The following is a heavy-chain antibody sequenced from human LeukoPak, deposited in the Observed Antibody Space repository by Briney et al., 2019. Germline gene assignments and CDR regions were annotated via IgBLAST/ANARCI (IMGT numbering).Heavy chain of an antibody. J-gene: IGHJ4*02. V-gene: IGHV3-23*01. CDR1: GFTFSSYA. Sequence: GGSLRLSCAASGFTFSSYAMSWVRQAPGEGLEWVSGLTGSGGTTYYADSVKGRFTISRDNSKNTPSLQMNSLRAEDTALYYCAKGPGYSYGHPFDYWGQGTLVTVSS. D-gene: IGHD5-18*01. CDR3: AKGPGYSYGHPFDY. CDR2: LTGSGGTT.